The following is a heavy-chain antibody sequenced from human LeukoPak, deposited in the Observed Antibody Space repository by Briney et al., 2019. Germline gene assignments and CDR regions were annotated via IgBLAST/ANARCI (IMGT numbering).Heavy chain of an antibody. Sequence: SETLSLTCTVSGGSISSGGYYWSWIRQHPGKGLEWIGYIYYSGSTYYNPSLKSRVTISVDTSKNQFSLKLSSVTAADTAVYYCARRSRTIFGVVRTYYYYVDVWGKGTTVTVSS. CDR1: GGSISSGGYY. CDR2: IYYSGST. J-gene: IGHJ6*03. V-gene: IGHV4-31*03. D-gene: IGHD3-3*01. CDR3: ARRSRTIFGVVRTYYYYVDV.